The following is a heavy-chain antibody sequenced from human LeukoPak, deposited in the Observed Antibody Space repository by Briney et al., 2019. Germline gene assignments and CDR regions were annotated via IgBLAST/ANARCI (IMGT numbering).Heavy chain of an antibody. D-gene: IGHD3-22*01. V-gene: IGHV1-69*13. J-gene: IGHJ6*04. CDR1: GGTFSSYA. CDR3: ARAHYASSNIKVPFDV. Sequence: SVKVSCKASGGTFSSYAISWVRQAPGQGLEWMGGIIPIFGAANYAQKFQGRVTITADESTSTAYMELSSLRSEDTAVYYCARAHYASSNIKVPFDVWGKGTMVTVSS. CDR2: IIPIFGAA.